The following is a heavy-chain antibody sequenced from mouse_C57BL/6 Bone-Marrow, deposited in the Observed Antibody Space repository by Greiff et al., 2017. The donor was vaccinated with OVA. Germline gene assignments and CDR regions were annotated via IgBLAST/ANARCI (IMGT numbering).Heavy chain of an antibody. CDR3: TDDYAFAY. J-gene: IGHJ3*01. D-gene: IGHD2-4*01. CDR2: IRLKSDNYAT. Sequence: EVQGVESGGGLVQPGGSMKLSCVASGFTFSNYWMNWVRQSPEKGLEWVAQIRLKSDNYATHYAESVKGRFTISRDDSKSSVYLQMNNLRAEDTGIYYCTDDYAFAYWGQGTLVTVSA. CDR1: GFTFSNYW. V-gene: IGHV6-3*01.